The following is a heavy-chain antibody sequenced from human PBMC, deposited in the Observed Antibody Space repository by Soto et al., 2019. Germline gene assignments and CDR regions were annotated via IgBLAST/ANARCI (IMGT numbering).Heavy chain of an antibody. J-gene: IGHJ2*01. CDR3: ECVPLWGTAMFFWYFEL. D-gene: IGHD5-18*01. CDR1: GFTFSSYA. V-gene: IGHV3-33*01. Sequence: VGSLRLSCAASGFTFSSYAMHWVRQAPGKGLEWVAVIWYDGTSKYYADSVKGRFTISRDSSKNTLYLQMNSLRVEDTAVYYCECVPLWGTAMFFWYFELWGRGTLVTVSS. CDR2: IWYDGTSK.